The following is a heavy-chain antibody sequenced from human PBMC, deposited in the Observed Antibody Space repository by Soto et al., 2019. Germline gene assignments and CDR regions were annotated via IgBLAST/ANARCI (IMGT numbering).Heavy chain of an antibody. D-gene: IGHD6-19*01. CDR3: ARGPQLLFSSGWYLDS. CDR1: GFTFSSYS. CDR2: ISSSSTYI. V-gene: IGHV3-21*01. Sequence: GGSLRLSCAVSGFTFSSYSINWVRQAPGGKLEWVSSISSSSTYIYYADSVKGRFTISRDNAKNSLFLQMNSLRAEDTAVYYCARGPQLLFSSGWYLDSWGQGTLVTVSS. J-gene: IGHJ4*02.